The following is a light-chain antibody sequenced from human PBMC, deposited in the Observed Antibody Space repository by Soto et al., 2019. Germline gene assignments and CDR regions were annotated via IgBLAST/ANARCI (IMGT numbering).Light chain of an antibody. Sequence: DIQMTQSPSSLSASVGDRVTITCRASQGIRNDLAWYQQKPGKAPKRLIYAASSLQSGVPSRFSGSGSGTELTLTISSVQPEDFATYYCLQHNNYPPITFGQGTRLEIK. J-gene: IGKJ5*01. CDR1: QGIRND. V-gene: IGKV1-17*01. CDR3: LQHNNYPPIT. CDR2: AAS.